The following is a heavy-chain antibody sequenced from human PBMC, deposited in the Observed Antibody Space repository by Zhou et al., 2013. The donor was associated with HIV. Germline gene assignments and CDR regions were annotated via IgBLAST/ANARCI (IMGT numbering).Heavy chain of an antibody. Sequence: QVQLVQSGVEVKKPGSSVKVSCKASGGTFSSYAISWVRQAPGQGLEWMGGIIPIFGTANYAQKFQGRVTITTDESTSTAYMELSSLRSEDTAVYYCARGGVLRYFDWLPDYWGQGTLVTVSS. CDR2: IIPIFGTA. CDR1: GGTFSSYA. J-gene: IGHJ4*02. V-gene: IGHV1-69*05. CDR3: ARGGVLRYFDWLPDY. D-gene: IGHD3-9*01.